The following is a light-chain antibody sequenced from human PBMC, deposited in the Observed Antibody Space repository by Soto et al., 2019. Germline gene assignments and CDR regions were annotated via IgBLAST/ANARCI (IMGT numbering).Light chain of an antibody. CDR3: AAWDDSLTGPVV. CDR2: SNN. V-gene: IGLV1-44*01. Sequence: QSVLTQPPSASGTPGQRVTISCSGSSSNIGSNTVNWYQQLPGTAPKLLIHSNNQRPSGVPDRFSGSKSGTSASLAISGLQSEDEADYYCAAWDDSLTGPVVFGGGTKLTVL. CDR1: SSNIGSNT. J-gene: IGLJ2*01.